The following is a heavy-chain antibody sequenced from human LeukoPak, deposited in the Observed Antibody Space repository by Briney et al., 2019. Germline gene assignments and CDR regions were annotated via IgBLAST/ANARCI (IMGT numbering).Heavy chain of an antibody. CDR2: IKQDGSEK. V-gene: IGHV3-7*01. J-gene: IGHJ6*03. CDR3: ARGSCSGGSCYFAYYYYYMDV. CDR1: GFTFSSYW. Sequence: PGGSLRLSCAASGFTFSSYWMSWVRQAPGKGLEWVANIKQDGSEKYYVDSVKGRFTISRDNAKNSLYLQMNSLRAEDTAVYYCARGSCSGGSCYFAYYYYYMDVWGKGTTVTISS. D-gene: IGHD2-15*01.